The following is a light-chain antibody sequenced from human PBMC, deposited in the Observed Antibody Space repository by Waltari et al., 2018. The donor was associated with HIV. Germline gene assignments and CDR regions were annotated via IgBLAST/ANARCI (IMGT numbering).Light chain of an antibody. CDR1: SSNIGSRHD. Sequence: QSMLTQPPSVSGAPGQRVTISCTGNSSNIGSRHDVHWYQQLPGTAPKLLIYGNYNRPSGVPDRFSGSKSGTSASLAIAGLQAEDEADYYCQSYDSSLSGFVVFGGGTKLTVL. CDR2: GNY. V-gene: IGLV1-40*01. J-gene: IGLJ2*01. CDR3: QSYDSSLSGFVV.